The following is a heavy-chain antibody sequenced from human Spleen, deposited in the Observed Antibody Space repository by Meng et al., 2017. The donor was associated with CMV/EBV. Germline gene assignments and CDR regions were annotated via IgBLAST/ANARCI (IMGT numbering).Heavy chain of an antibody. Sequence: SVKVSCKASGGTFSSYAISWVRQAPGQGLEWMGGIIPIFGTANYAQKFQGRVTITMDESTSTAYMELSSLRSEDTAVYYCASQGAAGYYYYGMDVWGQGTTVTVSS. CDR2: IIPIFGTA. J-gene: IGHJ6*02. D-gene: IGHD1-26*01. CDR1: GGTFSSYA. V-gene: IGHV1-69*05. CDR3: ASQGAAGYYYYGMDV.